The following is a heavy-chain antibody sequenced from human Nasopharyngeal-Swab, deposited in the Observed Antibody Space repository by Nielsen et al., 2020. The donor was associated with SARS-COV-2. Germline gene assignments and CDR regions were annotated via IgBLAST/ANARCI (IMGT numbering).Heavy chain of an antibody. Sequence: GESLKISCAASGFTFSSYGMHWVRQAPGKGLEWVAVISYDGSNKYYADSVKGRFTISRDNSKNTLYLQMNSLRAEDTAVYYCARDIYYDSKTPGYWGQGTLVTVSS. CDR2: ISYDGSNK. CDR1: GFTFSSYG. V-gene: IGHV3-30*03. CDR3: ARDIYYDSKTPGY. D-gene: IGHD3-22*01. J-gene: IGHJ4*02.